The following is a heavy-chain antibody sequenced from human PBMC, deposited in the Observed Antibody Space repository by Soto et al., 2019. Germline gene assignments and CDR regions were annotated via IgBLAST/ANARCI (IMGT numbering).Heavy chain of an antibody. V-gene: IGHV3-30-3*01. D-gene: IGHD2-21*02. CDR3: ARDVTRSIVVVTAILDY. Sequence: QVQLVESGGGVVQPGRSLRLSCAASGFTFSSYAMHWVRQAPGKGLEWVAVISYDGSNKYYADSVKGRCTISRDNSKNTLYLQMNSLRAEDTAVYYCARDVTRSIVVVTAILDYWGQGTLVTVSS. CDR1: GFTFSSYA. J-gene: IGHJ4*02. CDR2: ISYDGSNK.